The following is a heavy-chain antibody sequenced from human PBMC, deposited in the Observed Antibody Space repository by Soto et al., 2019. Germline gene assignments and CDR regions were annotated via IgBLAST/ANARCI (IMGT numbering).Heavy chain of an antibody. Sequence: SETLSLTCTVSGGSISSGGYYWSWIRQHPGKGLEWIGYIYYSGSTYYNPSLKSRVTISVDTSKNQFSLKLSSVTAADTAVYYCAVHGNTAMVTFYFDYWGQGTLVTVSS. CDR3: AVHGNTAMVTFYFDY. D-gene: IGHD5-18*01. J-gene: IGHJ4*02. CDR2: IYYSGST. CDR1: GGSISSGGYY. V-gene: IGHV4-31*03.